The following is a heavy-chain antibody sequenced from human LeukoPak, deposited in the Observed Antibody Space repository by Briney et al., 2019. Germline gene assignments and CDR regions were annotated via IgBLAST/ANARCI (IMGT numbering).Heavy chain of an antibody. D-gene: IGHD1-26*01. V-gene: IGHV4-4*07. J-gene: IGHJ4*02. CDR2: IHSTGST. CDR1: ALSTYY. Sequence: SETLSLTCTVSALSTYYWSWIRLPAGKGLEWIGRIHSTGSTTYNPSLKSRVTMSVDASKNRFSLKLTSVIAADTALYYCASDRTSAYYRDYFDYWGQGILVTVSS. CDR3: ASDRTSAYYRDYFDY.